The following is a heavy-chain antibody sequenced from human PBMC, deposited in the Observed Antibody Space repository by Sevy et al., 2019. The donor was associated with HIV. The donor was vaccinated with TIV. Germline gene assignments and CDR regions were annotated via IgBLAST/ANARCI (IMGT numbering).Heavy chain of an antibody. V-gene: IGHV3-23*01. J-gene: IGHJ6*02. Sequence: GGSLRLSCAASGFTFSNYAMSWVRQAPGKGLQWVSVISGSGGSTDYGDSVQGRFTISRDNSKNTMFLQMNSLRAEDTAEYYCARSADLGVVIPTGVLDVWGQGTTVTLSS. CDR2: ISGSGGST. CDR1: GFTFSNYA. CDR3: ARSADLGVVIPTGVLDV. D-gene: IGHD3-3*01.